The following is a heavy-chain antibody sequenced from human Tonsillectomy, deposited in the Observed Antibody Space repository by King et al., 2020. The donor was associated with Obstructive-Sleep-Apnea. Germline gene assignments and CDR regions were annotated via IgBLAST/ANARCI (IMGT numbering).Heavy chain of an antibody. V-gene: IGHV3-7*04. CDR2: IKQDGSEK. CDR1: GFSFSTYW. Sequence: DVQLVESGGGLVQPGGSLRLSCAASGFSFSTYWMSWVRQGPGKGLEWVANIKQDGSEKYYVDSVKGRFTISRDNAKNSLYLQMDSLRAEDTAVYYCARGGDIVVVPATMRSWYFDLWGRGTLVPVSS. D-gene: IGHD2-2*01. J-gene: IGHJ2*01. CDR3: ARGGDIVVVPATMRSWYFDL.